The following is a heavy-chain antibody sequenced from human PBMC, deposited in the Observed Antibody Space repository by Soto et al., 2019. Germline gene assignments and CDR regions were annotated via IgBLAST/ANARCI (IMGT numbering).Heavy chain of an antibody. CDR2: IYHSGST. J-gene: IGHJ5*02. Sequence: SETLSLTCTVSGGSVSIGSHYWSWIRQPPGKGLEWIAYIYHSGSTDYNPSLKSRVTISVDLSRNQFSLRLDSATTADTALYYCARDTSYDFWSGYVGFDPWGQGTLVTVSS. CDR1: GGSVSIGSHY. D-gene: IGHD3-3*01. CDR3: ARDTSYDFWSGYVGFDP. V-gene: IGHV4-61*01.